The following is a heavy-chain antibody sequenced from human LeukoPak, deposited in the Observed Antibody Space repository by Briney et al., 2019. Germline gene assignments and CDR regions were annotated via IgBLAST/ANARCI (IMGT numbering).Heavy chain of an antibody. D-gene: IGHD1-26*01. CDR1: GGSISSYY. V-gene: IGHV4-59*08. CDR3: ARLGGSYPDY. Sequence: PSETLSLTCTVPGGSISSYYWSWIRQPPGKGLEWIGYIYYSGSTNYNPSLKSRVTISVDTSKNQFSLKLSSVTAADTAVYYCARLGGSYPDYWGQGTLVTVSS. CDR2: IYYSGST. J-gene: IGHJ4*02.